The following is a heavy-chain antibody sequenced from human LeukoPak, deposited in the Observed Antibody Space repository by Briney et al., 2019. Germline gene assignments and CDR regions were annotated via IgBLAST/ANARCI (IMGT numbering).Heavy chain of an antibody. CDR2: IYYSGST. D-gene: IGHD1-20*01. J-gene: IGHJ5*02. V-gene: IGHV4-39*07. CDR1: GGSISSSSYY. Sequence: SETLSLTCTASGGSISSSSYYWGWIRQPPGKGLEWIGSIYYSGSTNYNPSLKSRVTISVDTSKNQFSLKLSSVTAADTAVYYCARYLTGTTNWFDPWGQGTLVTVSS. CDR3: ARYLTGTTNWFDP.